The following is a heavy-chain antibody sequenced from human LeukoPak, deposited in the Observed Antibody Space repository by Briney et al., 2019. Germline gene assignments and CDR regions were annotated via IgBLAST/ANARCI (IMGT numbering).Heavy chain of an antibody. Sequence: GGSLRLSCAASGFTFSNAWMSWVRQAPGKGLEWVSVIYSGGSTYYADSVKGRFTISRDNSKNTLYLQMNSLRAEDTAVYYCARGDSGAAFDYWGQGTLVTVSS. D-gene: IGHD6-13*01. V-gene: IGHV3-66*01. CDR2: IYSGGST. CDR3: ARGDSGAAFDY. CDR1: GFTFSNAW. J-gene: IGHJ4*02.